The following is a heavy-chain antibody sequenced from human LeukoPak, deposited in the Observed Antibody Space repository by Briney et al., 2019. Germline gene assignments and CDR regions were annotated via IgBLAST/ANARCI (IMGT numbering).Heavy chain of an antibody. Sequence: ASVKVSCKASGYTFTSYDINWVRQATGQGLEWMGWMNPNSGNTGYAQKFQGRVTMTRNTSISTAYMELSSLRSEDTAVYYCAKALDSTYYDFWSGYYTYYGMDVWGQGTTVTVSS. D-gene: IGHD3-3*01. CDR2: MNPNSGNT. CDR3: AKALDSTYYDFWSGYYTYYGMDV. J-gene: IGHJ6*02. V-gene: IGHV1-8*01. CDR1: GYTFTSYD.